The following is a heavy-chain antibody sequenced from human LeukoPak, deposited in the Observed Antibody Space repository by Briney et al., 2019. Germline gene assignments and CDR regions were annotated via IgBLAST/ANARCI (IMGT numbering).Heavy chain of an antibody. Sequence: ASVKVSCKASGYTFTSYGISWARQAPGQGLEWMGWISAYNGNTNYAQKLQGRVTMTTDTSTSTAYMELRSLRSDDTAVYYCVSSPGYSSSWYTYFQHWGQGTLVTVSS. J-gene: IGHJ1*01. CDR1: GYTFTSYG. D-gene: IGHD6-13*01. CDR3: VSSPGYSSSWYTYFQH. V-gene: IGHV1-18*01. CDR2: ISAYNGNT.